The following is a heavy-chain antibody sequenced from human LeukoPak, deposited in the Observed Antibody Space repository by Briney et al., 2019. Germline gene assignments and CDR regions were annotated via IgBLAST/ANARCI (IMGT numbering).Heavy chain of an antibody. V-gene: IGHV1-69*04. Sequence: SVTVSCKASGGTFSSYAISWVRQAPGQGLEWMGRIIPILGIANYAQKFQGRVTITADKSTSTAYMELSSLRSEDTAVYYCARTLYYYDSSGYSYWGQGTLVTVSS. J-gene: IGHJ4*02. D-gene: IGHD3-22*01. CDR3: ARTLYYYDSSGYSY. CDR1: GGTFSSYA. CDR2: IIPILGIA.